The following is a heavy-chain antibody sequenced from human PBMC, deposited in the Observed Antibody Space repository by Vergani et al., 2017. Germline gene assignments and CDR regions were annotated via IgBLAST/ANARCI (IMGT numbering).Heavy chain of an antibody. CDR2: ISYDGNKK. CDR3: ARDFLTRVTTLDYYYMGV. J-gene: IGHJ6*03. D-gene: IGHD1-1*01. Sequence: VQLVESGGGLVQPGGSLRLSCAASGFSFSNAWMTWVRQGPGKGLEWVSVISYDGNKKNYADSVKGRFTISRDNSKNTLYLEMNALRAEDTAVYYCARDFLTRVTTLDYYYMGVWGKGTTVTVSS. CDR1: GFSFSNAW. V-gene: IGHV3-30*03.